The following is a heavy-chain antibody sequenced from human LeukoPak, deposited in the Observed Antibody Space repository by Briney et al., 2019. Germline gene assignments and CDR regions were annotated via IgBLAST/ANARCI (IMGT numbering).Heavy chain of an antibody. D-gene: IGHD2-2*01. Sequence: GGSLRLSCAASGFTFSSYAISWVREAPGKGLEWVSAISGSGGSTYYADSVKGRFTISRDNSKNTLYLQMNSLRAEDTAEYYCAKARVGYCSSTSCPLGYWGQGTLVTVSS. CDR2: ISGSGGST. CDR3: AKARVGYCSSTSCPLGY. CDR1: GFTFSSYA. J-gene: IGHJ4*02. V-gene: IGHV3-23*01.